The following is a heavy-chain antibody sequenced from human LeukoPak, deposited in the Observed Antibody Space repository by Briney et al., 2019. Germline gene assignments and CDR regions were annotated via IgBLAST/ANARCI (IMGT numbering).Heavy chain of an antibody. Sequence: GGSLRLSCAASGFRFSDFAMSCVRQAPGKGLECVSVISASGGRTYSAESVKARFTISRDNSKNTLYLQMNSLTADDTAVYYCAKGHSDFGTGFDLWGQGTQVTVS. V-gene: IGHV3-23*01. CDR3: AKGHSDFGTGFDL. CDR1: GFRFSDFA. J-gene: IGHJ4*02. D-gene: IGHD4-17*01. CDR2: ISASGGRT.